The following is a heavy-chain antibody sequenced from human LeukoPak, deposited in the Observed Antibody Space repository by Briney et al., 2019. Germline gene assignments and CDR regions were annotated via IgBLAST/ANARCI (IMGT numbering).Heavy chain of an antibody. D-gene: IGHD3-10*01. CDR2: IYYSGST. J-gene: IGHJ3*02. CDR3: ARDRIPLYYYGSGLPGGAFDI. V-gene: IGHV4-59*01. Sequence: SETLSLTCTVSGGSISSYYWSWIRQPPGKGLEWIGYIYYSGSTNYNPSLKSRVTISVDTSKNQFSLKLSSVTAADTAVYYCARDRIPLYYYGSGLPGGAFDIWGQGTMVTVSS. CDR1: GGSISSYY.